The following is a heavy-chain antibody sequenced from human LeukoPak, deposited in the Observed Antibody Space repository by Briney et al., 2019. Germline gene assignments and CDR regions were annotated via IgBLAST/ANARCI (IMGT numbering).Heavy chain of an antibody. V-gene: IGHV3-48*01. CDR1: GYSFTTYD. Sequence: GGSLRLSCVASGYSFTTYDMNWVRQSPGKGLEWVSHISESSNTIHYADSVKGRFTISRDNARRSLYLQMNSLRAEDTGVYYCARACGGASCYDTPVFDCWGQGTLVTVAS. CDR3: ARACGGASCYDTPVFDC. J-gene: IGHJ4*02. CDR2: ISESSNTI. D-gene: IGHD2-2*01.